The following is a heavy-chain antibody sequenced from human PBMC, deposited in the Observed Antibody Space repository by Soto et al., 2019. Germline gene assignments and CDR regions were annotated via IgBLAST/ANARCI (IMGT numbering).Heavy chain of an antibody. CDR2: FDPEGSDT. D-gene: IGHD2-21*02. CDR1: GYTLSELA. CDR3: ATMGFCGPGCYSFDY. V-gene: IGHV1-24*01. Sequence: ASVKVSCKVSGYTLSELAIHWVRQAPGKGFEWMGGFDPEGSDTIYARKFQGRVTMTSDTSTETAYMELESLTSEDTAFYYCATMGFCGPGCYSFDYWGQGTLVTVSS. J-gene: IGHJ4*02.